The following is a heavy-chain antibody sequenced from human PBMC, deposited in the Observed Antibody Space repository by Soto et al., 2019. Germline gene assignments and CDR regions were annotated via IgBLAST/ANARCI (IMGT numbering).Heavy chain of an antibody. CDR2: INPNSGGT. V-gene: IGHV1-2*04. CDR1: GYTFTGYY. J-gene: IGHJ5*02. D-gene: IGHD2-2*03. CDR3: ARGFPLDIVVVPAASWFDP. Sequence: ASVQVSCKASGYTFTGYYMHWVRQAPGQGLEWMGWINPNSGGTNYAQKFQGWVTMTRDTSISTAYMELSRLRSDDTAVYYCARGFPLDIVVVPAASWFDPWGQGTLVTVSS.